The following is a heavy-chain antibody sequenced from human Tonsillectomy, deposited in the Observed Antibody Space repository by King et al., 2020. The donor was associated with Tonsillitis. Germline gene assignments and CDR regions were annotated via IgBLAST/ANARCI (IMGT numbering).Heavy chain of an antibody. J-gene: IGHJ6*02. V-gene: IGHV3-30*03. CDR1: GFTFSTYG. D-gene: IGHD3-10*01. CDR2: ISHDGSNR. CDR3: ATDPKYGAGTYDSYYYYAIDV. Sequence: QVQLVESGGGVVQPGRSLRLSCATSGFTFSTYGMHWVRQAPGKGLEWVAVISHDGSNRYYAKSVKGRFTISRDNSKSTLYLQMIRLTAEDTAVYYCATDPKYGAGTYDSYYYYAIDVWGPGDTVSVSS.